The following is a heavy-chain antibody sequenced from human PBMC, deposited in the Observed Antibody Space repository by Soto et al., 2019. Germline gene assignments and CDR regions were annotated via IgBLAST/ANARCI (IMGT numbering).Heavy chain of an antibody. CDR3: ARGYGDYWYFDL. D-gene: IGHD4-17*01. CDR2: IYSGGST. V-gene: IGHV3-53*04. Sequence: EVQLVESGGGLVQPGGSLRLSCAASGFTVSSNYMTWVRQAPGKGLEWVSVIYSGGSTYYADSVKGRFTISRHNSKITVYLQMNSLRTEDTAVYYCARGYGDYWYFDLLGRGTLVTVSS. CDR1: GFTVSSNY. J-gene: IGHJ2*01.